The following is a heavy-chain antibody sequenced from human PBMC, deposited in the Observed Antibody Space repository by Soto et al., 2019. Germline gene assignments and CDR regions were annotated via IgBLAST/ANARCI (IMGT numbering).Heavy chain of an antibody. D-gene: IGHD3-10*01. CDR3: AKGRPMVRGVIIELYFDY. V-gene: IGHV3-23*01. CDR2: ISGSGGST. J-gene: IGHJ4*02. CDR1: GFTFSSYA. Sequence: GGSLRLSCAASGFTFSSYAMSWVRQAPGKGLEWVSAISGSGGSTYYADSVKGRFTISRDNSKNTLYLQMNSLRAEDTAVYYCAKGRPMVRGVIIELYFDYWGQGNLVTVSS.